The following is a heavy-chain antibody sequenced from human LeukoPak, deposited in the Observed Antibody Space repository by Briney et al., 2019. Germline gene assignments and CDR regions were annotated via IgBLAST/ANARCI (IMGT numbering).Heavy chain of an antibody. D-gene: IGHD3-22*01. CDR1: GGAVNSDNQY. Sequence: SETLSLTCTVPGGAVNSDNQYWSWIRQPPGKGLEWIGYIHHSGSTYYNPSLKSRLTISLDTSRNQFSLKMNSVTAADTAVYYCAKDNFGYGAMDCWGQGTLVTVSS. V-gene: IGHV4-30-4*01. J-gene: IGHJ4*02. CDR3: AKDNFGYGAMDC. CDR2: IHHSGST.